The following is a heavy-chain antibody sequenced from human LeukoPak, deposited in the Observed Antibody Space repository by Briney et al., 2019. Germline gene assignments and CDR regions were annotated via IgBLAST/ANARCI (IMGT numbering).Heavy chain of an antibody. V-gene: IGHV5-51*01. Sequence: GESLKISCKGSGYSFTSYWIGWVRQMPGKGLEWMGIIYPGDSDTRYSPSFQGQVTISADKSISTAYLQWSSLKASDTAMYYCARQPKDSGGNRHNWFDPWGQGTLVTVSS. CDR2: IYPGDSDT. CDR3: ARQPKDSGGNRHNWFDP. D-gene: IGHD4-23*01. J-gene: IGHJ5*02. CDR1: GYSFTSYW.